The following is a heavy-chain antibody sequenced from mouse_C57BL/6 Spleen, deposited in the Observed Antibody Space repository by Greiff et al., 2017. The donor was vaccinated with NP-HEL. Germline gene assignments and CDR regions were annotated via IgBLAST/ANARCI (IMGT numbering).Heavy chain of an antibody. V-gene: IGHV5-16*01. CDR2: INYDGSST. Sequence: EVNVVESEGGLVQPGSSMKLSCTASGFTFSDYYMAWVRQVPEKGLEWVANINYDGSSTYYLDSLKSRFIISRDNAKNILYLQMSSLKSEDTATYYCARRDYYGSSYEYYFDYWGQGTTLTVSS. CDR3: ARRDYYGSSYEYYFDY. CDR1: GFTFSDYY. D-gene: IGHD1-1*01. J-gene: IGHJ2*01.